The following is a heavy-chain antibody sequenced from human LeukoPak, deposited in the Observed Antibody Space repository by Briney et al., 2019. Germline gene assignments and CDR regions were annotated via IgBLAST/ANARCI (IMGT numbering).Heavy chain of an antibody. D-gene: IGHD3-22*01. CDR3: ARERAYYYESSGYREIYNWFHP. Sequence: SVKVSCKASGGTFSSYAISWARQAPGQGLEWMGRIIPILGIANYAQKFQGRVTITADKSTSTAYMELSSLRSEDTAVYYCARERAYYYESSGYREIYNWFHPWGQGTLVTVSS. CDR2: IIPILGIA. J-gene: IGHJ5*02. V-gene: IGHV1-69*04. CDR1: GGTFSSYA.